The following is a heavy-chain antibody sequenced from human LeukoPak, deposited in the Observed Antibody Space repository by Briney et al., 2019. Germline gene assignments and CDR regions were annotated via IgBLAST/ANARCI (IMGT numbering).Heavy chain of an antibody. Sequence: PSETLSLTCTVSGGSISGSSSYWGWIRQPPGKGLEWIGSMYYSGSTHYNPSLKSRVTISVDTSKNQFSLKLSSVTAADTAVFYCARHNNWNDGFDPWGQGILVTVSS. CDR2: MYYSGST. CDR3: ARHNNWNDGFDP. D-gene: IGHD1-20*01. CDR1: GGSISGSSSY. J-gene: IGHJ5*02. V-gene: IGHV4-39*01.